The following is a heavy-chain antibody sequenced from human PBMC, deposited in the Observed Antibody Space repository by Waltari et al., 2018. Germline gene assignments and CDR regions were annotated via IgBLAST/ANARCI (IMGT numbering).Heavy chain of an antibody. Sequence: GIIYHSGSTYYNPSLKSRVTISVDTSKNQFSLKLSSVTAADTAVYYCARSTDIAAQGWFDPWGQGTLVTVSS. CDR3: ARSTDIAAQGWFDP. V-gene: IGHV4-38-2*01. D-gene: IGHD6-6*01. CDR2: IYHSGST. J-gene: IGHJ5*02.